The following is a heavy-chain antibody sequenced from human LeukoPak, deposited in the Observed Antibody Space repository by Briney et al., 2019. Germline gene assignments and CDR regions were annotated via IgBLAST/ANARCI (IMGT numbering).Heavy chain of an antibody. Sequence: AASVKVSCKVSGYTLTELSMHWVRQAPGKGLEWMGGFDPEDGETIYAQKFQGRVTMTEDTSTDTAYMELSSLRSEDTAVYYCATDLLGFEVVLAASAFDIWGQGTMVTVSS. J-gene: IGHJ3*02. CDR2: FDPEDGET. CDR3: ATDLLGFEVVLAASAFDI. V-gene: IGHV1-24*01. CDR1: GYTLTELS. D-gene: IGHD2-21*01.